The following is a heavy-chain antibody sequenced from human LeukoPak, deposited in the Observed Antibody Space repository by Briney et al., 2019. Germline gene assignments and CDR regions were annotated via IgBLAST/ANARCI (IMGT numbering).Heavy chain of an antibody. Sequence: PSETLSLTCTVSGGSISSGSYYWSWNRQPAGKGLEWIGSIYTSGSTNYNPSLKSRVTISVDTSKNQFSLKLSSVTAADTAVYYCARGGPRDAFDIWGQGTMVTVSS. J-gene: IGHJ3*02. D-gene: IGHD3-16*01. V-gene: IGHV4-61*02. CDR3: ARGGPRDAFDI. CDR1: GGSISSGSYY. CDR2: IYTSGST.